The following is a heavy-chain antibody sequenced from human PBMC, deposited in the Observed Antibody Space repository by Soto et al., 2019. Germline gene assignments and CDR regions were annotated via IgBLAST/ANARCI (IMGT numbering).Heavy chain of an antibody. CDR3: ARGIAARPYYYYYMDV. V-gene: IGHV4-34*01. CDR2: INHSGST. Sequence: SETLSLTCAVYGGCFSGYYWSWIRQPPGKGLEWIGEINHSGSTNYNPSLKSRVTISVDTSKNQFSLKLSSVTAADTAVYYCARGIAARPYYYYYMDVWGKGTTVTVSS. D-gene: IGHD6-6*01. CDR1: GGCFSGYY. J-gene: IGHJ6*03.